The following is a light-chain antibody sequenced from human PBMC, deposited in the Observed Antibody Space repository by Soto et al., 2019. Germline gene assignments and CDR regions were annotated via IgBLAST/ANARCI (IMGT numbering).Light chain of an antibody. V-gene: IGLV1-44*01. CDR3: AAWDDSLDAPV. Sequence: QSVLTQPPSASGTPGQRVTISCSGSSSNIGSNTVNWYQQVPGTAPKLLIYANNQRPSGVPDRFSGSKSGTSASLAISGLQSEDEADYYCAAWDDSLDAPVFGGGTQLTVL. CDR2: ANN. CDR1: SSNIGSNT. J-gene: IGLJ3*02.